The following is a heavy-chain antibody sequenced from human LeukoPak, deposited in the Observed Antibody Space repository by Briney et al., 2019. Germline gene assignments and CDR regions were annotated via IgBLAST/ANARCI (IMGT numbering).Heavy chain of an antibody. CDR3: ARGDKYYDFWSGLYGMDV. Sequence: ASVKVSCKASGYTFTGYYMHWVRQAPGQGLEWMGWINPNGGGTNYAQKFQGWVTMTRDTSISTAYMELSRLRSDDTAVYYCARGDKYYDFWSGLYGMDVWGQGTTVTVSS. CDR2: INPNGGGT. D-gene: IGHD3-3*01. V-gene: IGHV1-2*04. CDR1: GYTFTGYY. J-gene: IGHJ6*02.